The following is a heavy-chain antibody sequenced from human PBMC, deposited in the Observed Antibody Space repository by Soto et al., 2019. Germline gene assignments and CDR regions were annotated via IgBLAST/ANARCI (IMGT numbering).Heavy chain of an antibody. CDR3: ARDFYGGYTYGTGDY. J-gene: IGHJ4*02. Sequence: GGSLRLSCAASGFMFSAYWMSWVRQAPGKGLEWVANIHGDGGKIYYVDSVKGRFTISRDNAKRSLYLQMNSLRAEDTAVYYCARDFYGGYTYGTGDYWGQGAPVPVSP. CDR2: IHGDGGKI. CDR1: GFMFSAYW. D-gene: IGHD5-18*01. V-gene: IGHV3-7*01.